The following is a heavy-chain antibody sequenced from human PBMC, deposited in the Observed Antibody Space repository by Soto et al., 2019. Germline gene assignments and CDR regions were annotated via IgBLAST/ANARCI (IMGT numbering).Heavy chain of an antibody. D-gene: IGHD2-21*02. Sequence: EVQLVESGGGLVQPGGSLRLSCEASGFDFNYYNMNWVRQAPGGGLEWLSYISSSSRTKYYADSLGGRFTISRDNAKNSLYLQMYSLRDEDTAVYYCTRDGGGGDRSDHWGQGTLVTVSS. V-gene: IGHV3-48*02. CDR2: ISSSSRTK. CDR1: GFDFNYYN. CDR3: TRDGGGGDRSDH. J-gene: IGHJ5*02.